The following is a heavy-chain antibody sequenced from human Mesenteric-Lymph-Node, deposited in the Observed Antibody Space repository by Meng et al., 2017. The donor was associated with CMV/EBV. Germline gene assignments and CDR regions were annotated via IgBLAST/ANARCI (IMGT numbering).Heavy chain of an antibody. D-gene: IGHD3-22*01. Sequence: SGGTFSSYAISWVRQAPGQGLEWMGWISAYNGNTNYAQNLQGRVTMTTDTPTSTAYMELRSLRSDDTAVYYCARDRRSYDSSGYLWDFWGQGTLVTVSS. V-gene: IGHV1-18*01. J-gene: IGHJ4*02. CDR1: GGTFSSYA. CDR2: ISAYNGNT. CDR3: ARDRRSYDSSGYLWDF.